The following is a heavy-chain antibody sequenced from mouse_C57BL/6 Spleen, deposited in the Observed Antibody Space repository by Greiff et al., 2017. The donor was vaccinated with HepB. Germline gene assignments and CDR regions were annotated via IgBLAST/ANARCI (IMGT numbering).Heavy chain of an antibody. V-gene: IGHV1-76*01. D-gene: IGHD1-1*01. CDR3: AREGIYYYGSEPSLAY. Sequence: QLQQSGAELVRPGASVKLSCKASGYTFTDYYINWVKQRPGQGLEWIARIYPGSGNTYYNEKFKGKATLTAENSSSTAYMQLSSLTSEDSAVYFCAREGIYYYGSEPSLAYWGQGTLVTVSA. CDR1: GYTFTDYY. J-gene: IGHJ3*01. CDR2: IYPGSGNT.